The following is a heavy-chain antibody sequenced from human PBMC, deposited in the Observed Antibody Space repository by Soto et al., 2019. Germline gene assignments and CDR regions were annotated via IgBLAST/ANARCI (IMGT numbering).Heavy chain of an antibody. V-gene: IGHV3-74*01. CDR2: INSDGSST. CDR1: GFTLSTYW. CDR3: ARDPAPSGWYDY. Sequence: EVQLVESGGGLVQPGGSLRLSCAASGFTLSTYWMHWVRQVPGKGLVWVSRINSDGSSTSYADSVKGRFTISRDSAKNTLYLQMNSLRAEDTAVYYCARDPAPSGWYDYWGQGTLVTVSS. J-gene: IGHJ4*02. D-gene: IGHD6-19*01.